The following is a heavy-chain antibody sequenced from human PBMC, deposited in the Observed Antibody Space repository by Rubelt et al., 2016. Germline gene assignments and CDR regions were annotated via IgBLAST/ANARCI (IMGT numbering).Heavy chain of an antibody. CDR1: GFTFSSYA. J-gene: IGHJ4*02. CDR3: ASSSGWYFDY. Sequence: QVQLVESGGGVVQPGRSLRLSCAASGFTFSSYAMHWVRQAPGKGLEWVAVISYDGTNKYYADSVQGRFTISRDNAKNTMYLQMNIRRAEDTALYYCASSSGWYFDYWGQGTLVTVSS. CDR2: ISYDGTNK. V-gene: IGHV3-30*04. D-gene: IGHD6-19*01.